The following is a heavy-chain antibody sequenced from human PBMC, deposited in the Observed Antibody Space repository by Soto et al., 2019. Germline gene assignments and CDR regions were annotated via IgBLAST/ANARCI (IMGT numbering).Heavy chain of an antibody. CDR3: ASCNELYSFLVDY. V-gene: IGHV4-39*01. CDR1: GGSISSSSYY. CDR2: IYYSGST. Sequence: QLQLQESGPGLVKPSETLSLTCTVSGGSISSSSYYWGWIRQPPGKGLEWIGSIYYSGSTYYNPSLKSRVTISVDTSKNQFSLKLSSVTAADTAVYYCASCNELYSFLVDYWGQGTLVTVSS. D-gene: IGHD2-21*01. J-gene: IGHJ4*02.